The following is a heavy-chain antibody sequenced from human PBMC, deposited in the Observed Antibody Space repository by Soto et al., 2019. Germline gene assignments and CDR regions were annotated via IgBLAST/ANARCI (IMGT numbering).Heavy chain of an antibody. CDR2: INHSGST. CDR3: ARGGPDPDGHGSYYFDY. J-gene: IGHJ4*02. V-gene: IGHV4-34*01. Sequence: PSETLSLTCAVYGGSFSGYYWSWIRQPPGKGLEWIGEINHSGSTNYNPSLKSRVTISVDTSKNQFSLKLSSVTAADTAVYYCARGGPDPDGHGSYYFDYWGQGTLVTVSS. D-gene: IGHD3-16*02. CDR1: GGSFSGYY.